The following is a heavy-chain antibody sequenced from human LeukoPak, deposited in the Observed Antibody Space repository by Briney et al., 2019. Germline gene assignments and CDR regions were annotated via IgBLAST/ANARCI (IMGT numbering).Heavy chain of an antibody. V-gene: IGHV7-4-1*02. CDR2: INTNTGNP. CDR3: AREWLAPDY. D-gene: IGHD6-19*01. J-gene: IGHJ4*02. CDR1: GYSFTNYG. Sequence: ASVKVSCKASGYSFTNYGISWVRQAPGQGLEWMGWINTNTGNPTYAQGFTGRFVFSLDTSVSTAYLQISSLKAEDTAVYYCAREWLAPDYWGQGTLVTVSS.